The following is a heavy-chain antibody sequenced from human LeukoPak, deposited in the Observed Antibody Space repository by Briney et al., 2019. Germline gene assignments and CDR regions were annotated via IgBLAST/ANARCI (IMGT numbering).Heavy chain of an antibody. CDR1: GFTFSSSA. CDR3: ARGRGLGVVSPYFDY. Sequence: PGGSLRLSCAASGFTFSSSAMSWVRQVPGKGLEWVSGISASGGSTYYADSVRGRFTISRDNSKNIVSLQMNNLRAEDTAVYYCARGRGLGVVSPYFDYWGQGTLVTVSS. D-gene: IGHD3-3*01. V-gene: IGHV3-23*01. CDR2: ISASGGST. J-gene: IGHJ4*02.